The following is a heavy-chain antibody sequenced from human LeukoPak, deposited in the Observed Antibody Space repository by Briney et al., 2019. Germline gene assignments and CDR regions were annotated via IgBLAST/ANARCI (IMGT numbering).Heavy chain of an antibody. Sequence: SETLSLTCAVYGGSFSGYYWSWIRQPPGKGLEWIGEINHSGSTNYNPSLKSRVTISVDTSKNQFSLKLSSVTAADTAVYYCARTLGRYNWNDLAEYYFDYWGQGTLVTVSS. CDR2: INHSGST. CDR3: ARTLGRYNWNDLAEYYFDY. V-gene: IGHV4-34*01. CDR1: GGSFSGYY. J-gene: IGHJ4*02. D-gene: IGHD1-1*01.